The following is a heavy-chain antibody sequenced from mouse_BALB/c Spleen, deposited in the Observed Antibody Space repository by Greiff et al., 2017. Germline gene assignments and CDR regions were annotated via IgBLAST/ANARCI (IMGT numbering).Heavy chain of an antibody. CDR1: GFTFSSYT. Sequence: EVQVVESGGGLVKPGGSLKLSCAASGFTFSSYTMSWVRQTPEKRLEWVATISSGGSYTYYPDSVKGRFTISRDNAKNTLYLQMSSLKSEDTAMYYCTRNYDARSLFAYWGQGTLVTVSA. D-gene: IGHD2-4*01. V-gene: IGHV5-6-4*01. CDR3: TRNYDARSLFAY. J-gene: IGHJ3*01. CDR2: ISSGGSYT.